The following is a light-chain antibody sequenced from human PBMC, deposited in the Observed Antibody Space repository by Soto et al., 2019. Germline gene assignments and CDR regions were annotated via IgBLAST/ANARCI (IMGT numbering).Light chain of an antibody. CDR3: QQYGSSGT. Sequence: EIVLTQSPATLSLSPGERATLSCRASQSVNSYLAWYQHKPGQAPRLLIYGASNRATGIPDRFSGSGSGTDFTLIISRLEPEDFAVYYCQQYGSSGTFGQGTKVDIK. V-gene: IGKV3-20*01. CDR1: QSVNSY. J-gene: IGKJ1*01. CDR2: GAS.